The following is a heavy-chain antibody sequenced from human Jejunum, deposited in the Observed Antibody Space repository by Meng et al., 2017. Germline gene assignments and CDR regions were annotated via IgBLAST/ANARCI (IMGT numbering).Heavy chain of an antibody. J-gene: IGHJ4*02. CDR1: GFTFGDSY. Sequence: GESLKISCATSGFTFGDSYMSWIRQAPGKGLEWVSSISGFGRTIYYADSVRGRFTISRDNAKNSLYLQMNSLRAEDTAMYFCARDPRGILGASWRWNYYFDSWGQGTLVTVSS. CDR2: ISGFGRTI. V-gene: IGHV3-11*04. CDR3: ARDPRGILGASWRWNYYFDS. D-gene: IGHD2-8*02.